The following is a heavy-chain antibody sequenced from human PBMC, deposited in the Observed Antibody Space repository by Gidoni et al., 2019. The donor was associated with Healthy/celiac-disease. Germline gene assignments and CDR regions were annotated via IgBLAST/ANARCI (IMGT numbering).Heavy chain of an antibody. CDR1: GVTVSDYY. J-gene: IGHJ6*02. CDR2: ISISGSTI. Sequence: QVQLVESGGGLVKPGGSLRLSCAAAGVTVSDYYMSWIRQAPGKGLALVSYISISGSTIYYADAVKGRFTISRDNAKNSLYLQMNSLRAEDTAVYYCARDWDPSYYYYGMDVWGQGTTVTVSS. CDR3: ARDWDPSYYYYGMDV. D-gene: IGHD1-26*01. V-gene: IGHV3-11*01.